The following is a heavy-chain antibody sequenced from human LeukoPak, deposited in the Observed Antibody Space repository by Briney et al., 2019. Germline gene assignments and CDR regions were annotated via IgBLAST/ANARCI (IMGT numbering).Heavy chain of an antibody. CDR3: ARDRGPRTGFMVREAYDY. CDR1: GFTLSSYS. CDR2: ITWSGSTI. J-gene: IGHJ4*02. Sequence: GSLRLSCAASGFTLSSYSMNWVRQAPGKGLEWISHITWSGSTIFYADSVKGRFTISRDSAKNSLYLQMSSLRAEDTAVYYCARDRGPRTGFMVREAYDYWGQGTLVTVSS. D-gene: IGHD3-10*01. V-gene: IGHV3-48*01.